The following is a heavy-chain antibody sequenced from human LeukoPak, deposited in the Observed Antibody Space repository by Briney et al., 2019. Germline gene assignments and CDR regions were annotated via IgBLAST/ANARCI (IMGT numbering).Heavy chain of an antibody. CDR3: ARETPDSSGWD. Sequence: GGSLRLSCAGSGFTFSGNWMSWVRQAPGKGLEWVANIKQDGSQKYYVDSVKGRFTISRDNAKKSLYLQMNSLRAEDTAVYYCARETPDSSGWDWGQGTLVTVSS. J-gene: IGHJ4*02. CDR2: IKQDGSQK. V-gene: IGHV3-7*01. CDR1: GFTFSGNW. D-gene: IGHD6-19*01.